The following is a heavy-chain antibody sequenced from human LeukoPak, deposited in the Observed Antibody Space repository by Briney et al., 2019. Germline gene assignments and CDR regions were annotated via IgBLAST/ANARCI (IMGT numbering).Heavy chain of an antibody. J-gene: IGHJ3*02. CDR3: ASGQGEFYYYDSSGQEAFDI. Sequence: SETLSLTCAVYGGSFSGYCWSWIRQPPGKGLEWIGEINHSGSTNYNPSLKSRVTISVDTSKNQFSLKLSSVTAADTAVYYCASGQGEFYYYDSSGQEAFDIWGQGTMVTVSS. CDR1: GGSFSGYC. CDR2: INHSGST. D-gene: IGHD3-22*01. V-gene: IGHV4-34*01.